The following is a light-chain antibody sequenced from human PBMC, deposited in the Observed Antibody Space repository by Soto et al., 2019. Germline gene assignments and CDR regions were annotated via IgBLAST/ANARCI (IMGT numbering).Light chain of an antibody. CDR1: QSVSSSY. CDR2: GAS. J-gene: IGKJ1*01. CDR3: QQYGSSSWT. Sequence: EIVLTQSPGTLSLSPGERATLSCRASQSVSSSYLAWYQQNPGQAPRLLIYGASSRATGIPDRFSGSGSGTDFTLTISRLVPEDFAVYYCQQYGSSSWTFGQGTKVEIK. V-gene: IGKV3-20*01.